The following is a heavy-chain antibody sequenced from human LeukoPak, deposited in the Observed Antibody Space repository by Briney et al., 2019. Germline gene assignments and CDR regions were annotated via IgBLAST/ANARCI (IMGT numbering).Heavy chain of an antibody. J-gene: IGHJ6*03. CDR3: ARDRNYDFWSGYYYYYMDV. CDR1: GFTFSSYW. D-gene: IGHD3-3*01. CDR2: IKQDGSEK. Sequence: PGGSLRLSCAASGFTFSSYWMSWGRQAPGKGLEWVANIKQDGSEKYYVDSVKGRFTISRDNAKNSLYLQMNSLRAEDTAVYYCARDRNYDFWSGYYYYYMDVWGKGTTVTVSS. V-gene: IGHV3-7*01.